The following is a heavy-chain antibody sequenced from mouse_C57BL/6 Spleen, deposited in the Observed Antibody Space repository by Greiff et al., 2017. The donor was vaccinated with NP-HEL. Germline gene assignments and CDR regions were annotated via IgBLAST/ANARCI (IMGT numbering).Heavy chain of an antibody. CDR2: IYWDDDK. CDR1: GFSLSTSGMG. V-gene: IGHV8-12*01. Sequence: QVTLKESGPGILQSSQTLSLTCSFSGFSLSTSGMGVSWIRQPSGKGLEWLAHIYWDDDKRYNPSLKSRLTISKDTSRNQVFLKITSVDTADTATYYCARNGFITTVVALYWYFDVWGTGTTVTVSS. J-gene: IGHJ1*03. CDR3: ARNGFITTVVALYWYFDV. D-gene: IGHD1-1*01.